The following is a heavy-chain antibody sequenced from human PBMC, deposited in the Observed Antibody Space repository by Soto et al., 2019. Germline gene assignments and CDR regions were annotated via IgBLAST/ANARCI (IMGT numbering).Heavy chain of an antibody. J-gene: IGHJ4*02. D-gene: IGHD6-13*01. V-gene: IGHV4-59*01. CDR2: IYYSGST. CDR1: GGSISSYY. Sequence: SETLSLTCTVSGGSISSYYWSWIRQPPGKGLEWIGYIYYSGSTNYNPSLKSRVTISVDTSKNQFSLKLSSVTAADTAVYYCARGPYSSSWYYFDYWGQGTLVTVSS. CDR3: ARGPYSSSWYYFDY.